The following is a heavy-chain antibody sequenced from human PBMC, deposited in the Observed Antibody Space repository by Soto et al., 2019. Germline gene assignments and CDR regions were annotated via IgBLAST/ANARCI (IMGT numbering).Heavy chain of an antibody. CDR1: GFTFSSYG. Sequence: QVQLVESGGGVVQPGRSLRLSCAASGFTFSSYGRHWVRQAPGKGLGWVAVIWSDGSDKYYADSVKGRFTISRDNSKNTLYLQMNSLRAEDTDVYYCARRVAQRDAFAMWGQGTVVTVSS. CDR2: IWSDGSDK. D-gene: IGHD2-15*01. CDR3: ARRVAQRDAFAM. J-gene: IGHJ3*02. V-gene: IGHV3-33*01.